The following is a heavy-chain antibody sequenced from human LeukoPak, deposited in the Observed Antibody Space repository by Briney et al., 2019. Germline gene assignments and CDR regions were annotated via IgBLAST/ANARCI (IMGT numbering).Heavy chain of an antibody. CDR3: ARHRGDYDSSGYYWFDP. V-gene: IGHV4-39*01. D-gene: IGHD3-22*01. J-gene: IGHJ5*02. Sequence: PSETLSLTCSVSGGSISSTTYYWAWIRQPPGKGLEWIGTIYYSGSTNYNPSLKSRVTISVDTSNNQFSLKLRSVTAADTAVYYCARHRGDYDSSGYYWFDPWSQGTLVAVSS. CDR2: IYYSGST. CDR1: GGSISSTTYY.